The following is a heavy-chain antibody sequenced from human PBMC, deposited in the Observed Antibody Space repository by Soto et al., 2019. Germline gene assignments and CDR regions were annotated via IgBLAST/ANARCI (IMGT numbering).Heavy chain of an antibody. CDR2: ISWDGGST. Sequence: PGGSLRLSCAASGFTFDDYTMHWVRQAPGKGLEWVSLISWDGGSTYYADSVKGRFTISRDNSKNSLYLQMNSLRTEDTALYYCAKGFEYSSSSGLDVWGKGTTVTVAS. D-gene: IGHD6-6*01. CDR1: GFTFDDYT. J-gene: IGHJ6*04. CDR3: AKGFEYSSSSGLDV. V-gene: IGHV3-43*01.